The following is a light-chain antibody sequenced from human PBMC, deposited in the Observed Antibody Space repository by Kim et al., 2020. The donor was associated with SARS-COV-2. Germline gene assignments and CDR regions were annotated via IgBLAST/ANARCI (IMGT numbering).Light chain of an antibody. CDR2: AAS. Sequence: DIQMTQSPSSLSASVGDRVTITCRASQGISNYLAWYQQKPGKVPKLLVYAASALQSGVSSRFSGSGSGTDFTLTISSLQPEDVATYYFQKYDRAPRTFGQGTKVDIK. J-gene: IGKJ1*01. V-gene: IGKV1-27*01. CDR1: QGISNY. CDR3: QKYDRAPRT.